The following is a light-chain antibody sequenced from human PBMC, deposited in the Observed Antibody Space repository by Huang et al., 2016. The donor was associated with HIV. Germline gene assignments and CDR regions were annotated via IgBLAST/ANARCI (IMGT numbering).Light chain of an antibody. CDR3: LQYNNWPRT. CDR2: GAS. Sequence: EMVMTQYPDTLSVSPGESVTIACRASQGISSNLDWYQQKPGQAPRLLLPGASTRASCIPSRFSGSVSEIAFTLTINSLQSEDSALYYCLQYNNWPRTFGQGTKLEIK. CDR1: QGISSN. V-gene: IGKV3-15*01. J-gene: IGKJ2*01.